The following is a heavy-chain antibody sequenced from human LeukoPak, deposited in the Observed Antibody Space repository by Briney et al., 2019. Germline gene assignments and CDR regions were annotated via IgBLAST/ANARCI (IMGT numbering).Heavy chain of an antibody. Sequence: QLGGSLRLSCAASGFTLSSFPMSWVRQAPGKGLEWVSVISGSGAITYYADSVRGRFTISRDNSKNTLDLQMNSLRVEDTAVYYCAKERLVGVKGIDYWGQGTLVTVSS. J-gene: IGHJ4*02. V-gene: IGHV3-23*01. CDR2: ISGSGAIT. D-gene: IGHD1-26*01. CDR3: AKERLVGVKGIDY. CDR1: GFTLSSFP.